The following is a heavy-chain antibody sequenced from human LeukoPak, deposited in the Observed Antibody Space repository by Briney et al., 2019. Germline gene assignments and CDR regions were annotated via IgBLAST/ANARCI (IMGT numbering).Heavy chain of an antibody. Sequence: GGSLRLSCAVSGFTFSTYSMNWVRQAPGKGLEWVSYISNSGSTMYYADSVKGRFTISRDNAKNSLYLQMNSLRAEDTAVYYCASPAAAVLKDYWGQGTLVTVSS. CDR3: ASPAAAVLKDY. V-gene: IGHV3-48*04. CDR1: GFTFSTYS. D-gene: IGHD6-13*01. CDR2: ISNSGSTM. J-gene: IGHJ4*02.